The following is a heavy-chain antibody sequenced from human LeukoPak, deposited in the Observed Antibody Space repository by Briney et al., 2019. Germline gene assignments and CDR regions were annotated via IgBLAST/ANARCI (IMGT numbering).Heavy chain of an antibody. J-gene: IGHJ4*02. V-gene: IGHV3-23*01. CDR2: ISGSGGST. CDR1: GFTFSSYG. CDR3: ARDSVVVVVAATDSFDY. Sequence: GGSLRLSCAASGFTFSSYGMSWVRQAPGKGLEWVSAISGSGGSTYYADSVKGRFTISRDNAKNSLYLQMNSLRAEDTAVYYCARDSVVVVVAATDSFDYWGQGTLVTVSS. D-gene: IGHD2-15*01.